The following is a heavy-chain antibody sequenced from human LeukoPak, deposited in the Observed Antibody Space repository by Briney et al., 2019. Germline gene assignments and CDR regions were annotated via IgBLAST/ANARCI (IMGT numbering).Heavy chain of an antibody. CDR3: VKDEGAVAGPYEWFDP. J-gene: IGHJ5*02. D-gene: IGHD6-19*01. CDR1: GFTFSSYA. V-gene: IGHV3-64D*06. CDR2: ISSNGGST. Sequence: SGGSLRLSCSASGFTFSSYAMLWVRQAPGKGLEYVSAISSNGGSTYYADSVKGRFTISRDNSKNTLYLQMSSLRAEDTAVYYCVKDEGAVAGPYEWFDPWGQGTLVTVSS.